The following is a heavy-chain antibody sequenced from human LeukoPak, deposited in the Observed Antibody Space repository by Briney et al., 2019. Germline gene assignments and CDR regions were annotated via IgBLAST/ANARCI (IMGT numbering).Heavy chain of an antibody. J-gene: IGHJ6*02. CDR1: GFTFDDYA. V-gene: IGHV3-43*02. D-gene: IGHD2-15*01. CDR3: AKTRGSFYYYVMDV. Sequence: PGRSLRLSCAASGFTFDDYAMHWVRQAPGKGLEGVSLISGDGGSTYYADSVKGRFTISRDNSKNSLYLQMNSLRTDDTALYYCAKTRGSFYYYVMDVWGQGTTVTVSS. CDR2: ISGDGGST.